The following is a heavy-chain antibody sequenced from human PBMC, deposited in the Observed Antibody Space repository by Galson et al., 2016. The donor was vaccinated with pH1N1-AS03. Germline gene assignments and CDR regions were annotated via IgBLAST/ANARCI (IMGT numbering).Heavy chain of an antibody. CDR2: IKQDGSEK. D-gene: IGHD6-19*01. CDR3: AKGSSGWAHDAFDI. J-gene: IGHJ3*02. Sequence: SLRLSCAASGFTFSRFWMSWVRQAPGKGLEWVANIKQDGSEKYYLDSVRGRFTISRDNAKNSLYLQMNSLRAEDTAVYYCAKGSSGWAHDAFDIWGQGTMVTVSS. CDR1: GFTFSRFW. V-gene: IGHV3-7*03.